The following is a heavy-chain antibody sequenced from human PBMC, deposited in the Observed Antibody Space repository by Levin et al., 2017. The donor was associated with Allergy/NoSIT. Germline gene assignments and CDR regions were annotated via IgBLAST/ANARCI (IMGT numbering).Heavy chain of an antibody. Sequence: GASVKVSCKASGGTFSSYAISWVRQAPGQGLEWMGGIIPIFGTANYAQKFQGRVTITADESTSTAYMELSSLRSEDTAVYYCAGDDSSGYQYLPYGMDVWGQGTTVTVSS. D-gene: IGHD3-22*01. CDR2: IIPIFGTA. CDR1: GGTFSSYA. J-gene: IGHJ6*02. V-gene: IGHV1-69*13. CDR3: AGDDSSGYQYLPYGMDV.